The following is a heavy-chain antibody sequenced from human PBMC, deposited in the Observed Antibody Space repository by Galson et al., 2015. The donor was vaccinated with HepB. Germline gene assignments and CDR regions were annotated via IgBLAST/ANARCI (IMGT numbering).Heavy chain of an antibody. CDR2: IIPIFGTA. CDR3: ASGLTIPPNGYYGMDV. D-gene: IGHD3-3*01. CDR1: GGTFSSYA. J-gene: IGHJ6*02. Sequence: SVKVSCKASGGTFSSYAISWVRQAPGQGLEWMGGIIPIFGTANYAQKFRGRVTITADESTSTAYMELSSLRSEDTAVYYCASGLTIPPNGYYGMDVWGQGTTVTVSS. V-gene: IGHV1-69*13.